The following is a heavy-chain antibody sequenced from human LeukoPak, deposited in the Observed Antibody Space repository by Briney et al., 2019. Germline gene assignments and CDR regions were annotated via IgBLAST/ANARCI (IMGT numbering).Heavy chain of an antibody. CDR2: ISYDGSYK. J-gene: IGHJ4*02. V-gene: IGHV3-30*18. CDR3: AKWDFDY. CDR1: GFTFSSYG. Sequence: PGRSLRLSCEASGFTFSSYGMHWVRQAPGKGLEWVAVISYDGSYKYYADSVQGRFTISRDNSKNTLYLQMNSLRPDDTAVYYCAKWDFDYWGQGTLVTVSS.